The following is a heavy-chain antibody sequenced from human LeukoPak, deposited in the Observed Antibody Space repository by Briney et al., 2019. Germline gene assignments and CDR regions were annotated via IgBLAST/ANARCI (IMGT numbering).Heavy chain of an antibody. CDR1: GFTFRSYA. D-gene: IGHD6-19*01. CDR3: AKDSAGVAATDF. Sequence: GGSLRLSCAASGFTFRSYAVTWVRQTPGKGLGWVTAINSGGDRAYYADSVKGRFTISRDNSKNTVYLQMDSLRVEDTALYYCAKDSAGVAATDFWGQGTLVTVS. CDR2: INSGGDRA. J-gene: IGHJ4*02. V-gene: IGHV3-23*01.